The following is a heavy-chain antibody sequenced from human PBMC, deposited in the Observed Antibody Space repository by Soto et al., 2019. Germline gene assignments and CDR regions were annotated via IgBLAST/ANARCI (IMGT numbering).Heavy chain of an antibody. V-gene: IGHV4-4*02. CDR1: SGSISSSNW. Sequence: PSETLSLTCAVSSGSISSSNWWSWVRQPPGKGLEWIGEIYHSGSTNYNPSLKSRVTISVGKSKNQFFLKLSSVTAADTAVYYCARDGPIREGSGYEYFDYWGQGTLVTVSS. CDR2: IYHSGST. D-gene: IGHD5-12*01. CDR3: ARDGPIREGSGYEYFDY. J-gene: IGHJ4*02.